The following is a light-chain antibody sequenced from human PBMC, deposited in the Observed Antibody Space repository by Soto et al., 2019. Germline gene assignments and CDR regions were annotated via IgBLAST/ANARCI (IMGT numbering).Light chain of an antibody. CDR3: QQYNSCRWT. V-gene: IGKV3-11*01. CDR1: QSVTSY. J-gene: IGKJ1*01. Sequence: ILRTKSTARLCFPSGERATLAGRASQSVTSYLAWYQQKPGQAPRLLIYDVSNRASGIPARFSGSGSETDFTLIICSLEPEDFALYYGQQYNSCRWTFGQGTKVDIK. CDR2: DVS.